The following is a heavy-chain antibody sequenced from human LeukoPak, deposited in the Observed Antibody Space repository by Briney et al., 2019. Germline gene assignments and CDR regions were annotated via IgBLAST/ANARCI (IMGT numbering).Heavy chain of an antibody. CDR2: ISSSSSYI. CDR3: ARERIAAAGKNWFDP. CDR1: GFTFSSYS. V-gene: IGHV3-21*01. D-gene: IGHD6-13*01. J-gene: IGHJ5*02. Sequence: PGGSLRLSCAASGFTFSSYSMNWVRQAPGKGLEWVSSISSSSSYIYYADSVKGRFTISRDNAKNSLYLQMNSLRAEDTAVSYCARERIAAAGKNWFDPWGQGTLVTVSS.